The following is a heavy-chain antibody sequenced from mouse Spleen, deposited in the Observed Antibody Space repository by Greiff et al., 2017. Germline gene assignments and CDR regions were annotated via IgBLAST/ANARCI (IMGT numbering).Heavy chain of an antibody. CDR3: SRWDDSWFAY. CDR1: GFTFSSYT. CDR2: ISSGGGNP. D-gene: IGHD2-4*01. Sequence: EVQGVESGGGLVKPGGSLKLSCAASGFTFSSYTMSWVRQTPAKRLEWVATISSGGGNPYYPDSVKGRFTISRDNARNPLYLQMSSLRSEDTAMYYCSRWDDSWFAYWGQGTLVTGSA. V-gene: IGHV5-9*04. J-gene: IGHJ3*01.